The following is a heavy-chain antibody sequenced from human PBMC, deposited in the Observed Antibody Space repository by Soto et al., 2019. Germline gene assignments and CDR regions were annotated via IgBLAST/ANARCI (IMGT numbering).Heavy chain of an antibody. Sequence: ASVKVSCKASGYTFTSYYMHWVRQAPGQGLEWMGIINPSGGSTSYAQKFQGRVTMTRDTSTSTAYMELSSLRSEDTAVYYCARDFLVRGTTYGMDVWGQGTTVTVSS. J-gene: IGHJ6*02. CDR3: ARDFLVRGTTYGMDV. D-gene: IGHD3-10*01. CDR1: GYTFTSYY. V-gene: IGHV1-46*01. CDR2: INPSGGST.